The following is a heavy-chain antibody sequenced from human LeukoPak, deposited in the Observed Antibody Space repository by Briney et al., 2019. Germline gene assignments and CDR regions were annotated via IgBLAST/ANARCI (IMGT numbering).Heavy chain of an antibody. V-gene: IGHV6-1*01. CDR2: TYYKSKWYN. D-gene: IGHD2-15*01. J-gene: IGHJ4*02. Sequence: SQTLSLTCAISGDSVSSNSAAWNWIRQSASRGLEWLGRTYYKSKWYNDYGVSVKSRININADTSQNQFSLQLDSVTPDDTAVYYCARDLVVAATYFDYWGQGTLVTVSS. CDR3: ARDLVVAATYFDY. CDR1: GDSVSSNSAA.